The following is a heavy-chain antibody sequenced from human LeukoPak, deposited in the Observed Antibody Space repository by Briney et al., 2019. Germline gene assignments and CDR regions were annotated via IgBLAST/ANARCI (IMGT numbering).Heavy chain of an antibody. CDR1: GFRFSSYV. D-gene: IGHD5-18*01. CDR2: ITTGGRTM. CDR3: ARIHRSNWFDP. V-gene: IGHV3-48*04. Sequence: GGSLRLSCAASGFRFSSYVMSWVRQAPGKGPEWVSYITTGGRTMYYADSVRGRFTISGDNAKNSLYLQMNSLRADDTAVYFCARIHRSNWFDPWAQGTLVTVSS. J-gene: IGHJ5*02.